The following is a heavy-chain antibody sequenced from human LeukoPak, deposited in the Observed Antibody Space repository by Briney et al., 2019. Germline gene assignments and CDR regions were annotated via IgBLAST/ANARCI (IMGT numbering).Heavy chain of an antibody. V-gene: IGHV4-39*07. J-gene: IGHJ4*02. CDR2: IYYSGST. CDR1: GGSISSSSYY. D-gene: IGHD3-10*01. CDR3: ARERDQGSIDY. Sequence: SSETLSLTCTVSGGSISSSSYYWGWIRQPPGKGLEWIGSIYYSGSTYYNPSLKSRVTISVDTSKNQFSLKLSSVTAADTAVYYCARERDQGSIDYWGQGTLVTVSS.